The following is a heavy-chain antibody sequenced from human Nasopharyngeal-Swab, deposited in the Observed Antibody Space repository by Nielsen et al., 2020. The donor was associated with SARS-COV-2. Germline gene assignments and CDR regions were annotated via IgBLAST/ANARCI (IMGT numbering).Heavy chain of an antibody. D-gene: IGHD5-18*01. CDR1: GFTFSIYA. V-gene: IGHV3-23*01. CDR2: ITDSGDST. Sequence: GGSLRLSCAASGFTFSIYAMTWVRQAPGKGLEWVSVITDSGDSTYYADSVKGRFTISRDNSKNTLYLQMNSLRAVDTALYYCAKDQGYSYGAPDSWGQGTLVTVSS. J-gene: IGHJ4*02. CDR3: AKDQGYSYGAPDS.